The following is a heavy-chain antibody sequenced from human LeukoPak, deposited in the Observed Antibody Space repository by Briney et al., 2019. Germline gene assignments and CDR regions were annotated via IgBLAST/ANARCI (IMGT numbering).Heavy chain of an antibody. Sequence: RTSLRLSCAGSGFTFSHYGMHWVRQGPGKGLEWVAGIQSDGSYKYYEDSLKGRFTISRDNFKNILYLQMNSLRAEDTAVYSCARDVDTSNHMSIFDPWGQGTLVTVSS. CDR2: IQSDGSYK. D-gene: IGHD3-3*02. CDR1: GFTFSHYG. CDR3: ARDVDTSNHMSIFDP. V-gene: IGHV3-33*01. J-gene: IGHJ5*02.